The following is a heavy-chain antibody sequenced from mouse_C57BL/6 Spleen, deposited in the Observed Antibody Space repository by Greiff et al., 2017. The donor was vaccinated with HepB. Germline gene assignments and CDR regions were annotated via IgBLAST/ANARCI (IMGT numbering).Heavy chain of an antibody. Sequence: EVQLVESGGGLVKPGGSLKLSCAASGFTFSSYTMSWVRQTPEKRLEWVATISGGGGNTYYPDSVKGRFTISRDNAKNTLYLQMSSLRSEDTALYYCARHAGAYAMDYWGQGTSVTVSS. CDR2: ISGGGGNT. J-gene: IGHJ4*01. D-gene: IGHD6-1*01. CDR3: ARHAGAYAMDY. V-gene: IGHV5-9*01. CDR1: GFTFSSYT.